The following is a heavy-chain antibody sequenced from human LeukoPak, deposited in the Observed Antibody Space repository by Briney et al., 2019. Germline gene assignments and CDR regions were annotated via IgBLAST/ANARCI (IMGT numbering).Heavy chain of an antibody. CDR3: AREKELPFDY. Sequence: SETLSLTCTVSGGSISSSSYYCGWIRQPPGKGLEWIGSIYYSGSTYYNPSLKSRVTISVDTSKNQFSLKLSSVTAADTAVYYCAREKELPFDYWGQGTLVTVSS. J-gene: IGHJ4*02. D-gene: IGHD1-26*01. V-gene: IGHV4-39*01. CDR1: GGSISSSSYY. CDR2: IYYSGST.